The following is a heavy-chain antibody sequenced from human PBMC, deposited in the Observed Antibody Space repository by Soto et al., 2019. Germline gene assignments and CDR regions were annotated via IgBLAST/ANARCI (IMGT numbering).Heavy chain of an antibody. CDR2: ISYDGSNK. Sequence: GGSLRLSCAASGFTFSSYGMHWVRQAPGKGLEWVAVISYDGSNKYYADSVKGRFTISRDNSKNTLYLQMNSLRAEDTAVYYCATRPSPIAVDIDYWGQGTLVTVSS. J-gene: IGHJ4*02. CDR1: GFTFSSYG. D-gene: IGHD6-19*01. V-gene: IGHV3-30*03. CDR3: ATRPSPIAVDIDY.